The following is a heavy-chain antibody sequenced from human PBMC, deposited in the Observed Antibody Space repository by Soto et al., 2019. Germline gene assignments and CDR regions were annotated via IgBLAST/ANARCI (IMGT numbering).Heavy chain of an antibody. V-gene: IGHV1-2*04. CDR2: INPNSGGT. CDR3: ARGDDFWSGPLYYYGMDV. Sequence: QVQLVQSGAEVKKPGASVKVSCKASGYTFTGYYMHWVRQAPGQGLEWMGWINPNSGGTNYAQKFQGWVTMTRDTSISTVYMELSRLRSDDTAVYYCARGDDFWSGPLYYYGMDVWGQGTTVTVSS. D-gene: IGHD3-3*01. CDR1: GYTFTGYY. J-gene: IGHJ6*02.